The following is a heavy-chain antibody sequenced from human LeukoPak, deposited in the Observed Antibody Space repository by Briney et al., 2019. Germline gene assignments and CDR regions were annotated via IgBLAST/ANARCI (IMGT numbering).Heavy chain of an antibody. V-gene: IGHV1-2*02. CDR1: GYTFTGYY. D-gene: IGHD3-22*01. J-gene: IGHJ6*03. CDR2: INPNSGGT. Sequence: GASVKVSCKASGYTFTGYYMHWVRQAPGQGLEWMGWINPNSGGTNYAQKFQGRVTMTRDTSISTAYMELSRLRSDDTAVYYCARGQYYYDSSGYYYKNYYYYMDIWGKGTTVTISS. CDR3: ARGQYYYDSSGYYYKNYYYYMDI.